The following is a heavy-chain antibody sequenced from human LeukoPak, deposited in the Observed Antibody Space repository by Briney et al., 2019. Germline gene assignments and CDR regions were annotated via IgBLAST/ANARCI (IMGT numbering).Heavy chain of an antibody. V-gene: IGHV3-30*04. CDR3: ARAEDIVVVVAATY. J-gene: IGHJ4*02. CDR2: ISYDGSNK. D-gene: IGHD2-15*01. Sequence: GGPLRLSCAASGFTFSSYAMHWVRQAPGKGLEWVAVISYDGSNKYYADSVKGRFTISRDNSKNTLYLQMNSLRAEDTAVYYCARAEDIVVVVAATYWGQGTLVTVSS. CDR1: GFTFSSYA.